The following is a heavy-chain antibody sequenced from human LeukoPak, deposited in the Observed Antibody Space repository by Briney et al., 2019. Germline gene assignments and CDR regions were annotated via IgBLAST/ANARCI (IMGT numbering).Heavy chain of an antibody. Sequence: PGGSLQLSCAASGFTFSSYSMNCVRQAPGKGLEWVSYISSSSNTIYYADSVKGRFTISRDNAKNSLYLQMNSLRAGDTAVYYCARGSVGGELAYWGQGTLVTVSS. CDR3: ARGSVGGELAY. J-gene: IGHJ4*02. D-gene: IGHD3-16*01. V-gene: IGHV3-48*01. CDR2: ISSSSNTI. CDR1: GFTFSSYS.